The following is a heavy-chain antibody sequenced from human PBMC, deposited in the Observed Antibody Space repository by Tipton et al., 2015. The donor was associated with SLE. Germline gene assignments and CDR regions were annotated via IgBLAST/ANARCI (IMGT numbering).Heavy chain of an antibody. V-gene: IGHV4-61*08. Sequence: TLSLTCTVSGGSISSVGYYWSWIRQHPGKGLEWIGYVYYTGRTNYGPSLRSRVTMSADTSRNQFSLRLSSVTAADTAVYYCASGPYYYGSGSDYGMDVWGQGTTVTVSS. CDR1: GGSISSVGYY. CDR2: VYYTGRT. D-gene: IGHD3-10*01. CDR3: ASGPYYYGSGSDYGMDV. J-gene: IGHJ6*02.